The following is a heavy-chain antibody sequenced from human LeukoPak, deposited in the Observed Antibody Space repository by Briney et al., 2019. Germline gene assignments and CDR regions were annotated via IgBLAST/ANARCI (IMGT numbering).Heavy chain of an antibody. D-gene: IGHD3-22*01. V-gene: IGHV3-30*18. J-gene: IGHJ4*02. Sequence: PGGSLRLSCAASGFTFSSYGMHWVRQAPGKGLEWVAVISYDGSNKYYADSVKGRFTISRDNSKNTLYLQMNSLRAEDTAVYYCAKDRWGYYDSSGPKDYWGQGTLVTVSS. CDR2: ISYDGSNK. CDR1: GFTFSSYG. CDR3: AKDRWGYYDSSGPKDY.